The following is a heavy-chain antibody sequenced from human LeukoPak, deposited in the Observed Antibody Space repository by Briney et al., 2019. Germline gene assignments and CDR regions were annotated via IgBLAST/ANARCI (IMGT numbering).Heavy chain of an antibody. CDR2: MSGGGDKT. J-gene: IGHJ4*02. Sequence: PGGPLRLSCAASGFTFTTYAMSWVRQAPGKGLEWVSAMSGGGDKTYYADSVKGRFTISRDNSKDTVYLQMSGLRGEDTAVYYCAKNRGYSSSWFFDDWGQGTLVTVSS. D-gene: IGHD6-13*01. V-gene: IGHV3-23*01. CDR1: GFTFTTYA. CDR3: AKNRGYSSSWFFDD.